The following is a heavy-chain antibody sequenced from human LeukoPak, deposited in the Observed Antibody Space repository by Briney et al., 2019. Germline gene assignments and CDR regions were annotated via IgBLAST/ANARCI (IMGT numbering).Heavy chain of an antibody. J-gene: IGHJ4*02. Sequence: GGSRRLSCAASGFTISSYWMSWVRQAPGKGLEWVANIKQDGSEKYYVDSVKGRFTISRDNAKNSLYLQMNSLNTEDTAVYYCASRGDSSGYDYPFDYWGQGTQVTVSS. CDR1: GFTISSYW. D-gene: IGHD3-22*01. CDR3: ASRGDSSGYDYPFDY. V-gene: IGHV3-7*03. CDR2: IKQDGSEK.